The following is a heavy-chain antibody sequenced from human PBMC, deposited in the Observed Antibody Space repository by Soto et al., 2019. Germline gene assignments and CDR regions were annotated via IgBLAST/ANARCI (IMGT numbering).Heavy chain of an antibody. CDR1: GGTFSSYT. CDR2: IIPILGIA. Sequence: SVKVSCKASGGTFSSYTIGWVRQAPGQGLEWMGRIIPILGIANYAQKFQGRVTITADKSTSTAYMELSSLRSEDTAVYYCADIEYSSSRHALDIWGQGTMVTVSS. CDR3: ADIEYSSSRHALDI. D-gene: IGHD6-6*01. V-gene: IGHV1-69*02. J-gene: IGHJ3*02.